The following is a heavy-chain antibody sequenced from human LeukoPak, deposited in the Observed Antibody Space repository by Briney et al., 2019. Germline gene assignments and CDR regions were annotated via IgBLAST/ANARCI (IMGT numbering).Heavy chain of an antibody. CDR3: VRLGSVAAAGYYMDV. Sequence: GESLKISCKGSGYSFTSYWIGWVRQMPGKGLEWMGIIYPGDSDTRYSPSFQGQVTISADKSISTAYLQWSSLKASDTAMYYCVRLGSVAAAGYYMDVWGKGTTVTVSS. J-gene: IGHJ6*03. D-gene: IGHD6-13*01. CDR1: GYSFTSYW. CDR2: IYPGDSDT. V-gene: IGHV5-51*01.